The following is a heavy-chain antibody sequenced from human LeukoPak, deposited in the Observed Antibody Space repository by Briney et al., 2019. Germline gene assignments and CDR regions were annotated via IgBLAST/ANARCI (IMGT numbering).Heavy chain of an antibody. J-gene: IGHJ4*02. CDR2: IYYSGST. CDR3: ARGRWISGSYYNFDY. V-gene: IGHV4-39*07. D-gene: IGHD1-26*01. Sequence: PSETLSLTCTVSGGSISSSSYYWGWIRQPPGKGLEWIGSIYYSGSTYYNPSLKSRVTISADTSNNQFSLKLNSVTAADTAVYYCARGRWISGSYYNFDYWGQGTLVTVSS. CDR1: GGSISSSSYY.